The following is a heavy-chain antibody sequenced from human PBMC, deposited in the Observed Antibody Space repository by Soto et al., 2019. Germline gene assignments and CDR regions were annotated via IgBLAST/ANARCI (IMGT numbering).Heavy chain of an antibody. J-gene: IGHJ6*03. D-gene: IGHD4-17*01. Sequence: SETLSLTCAVYGGSFSGYYWSWIRQPPGKGLEWIGEINHSGSTNYNPSLKSRVTISVDTSKNQFSLKLSSVTAADTAVYYCARAGAVTTLQNYYYYYYMDVWGKGTTVTVSS. CDR3: ARAGAVTTLQNYYYYYYMDV. CDR2: INHSGST. V-gene: IGHV4-34*01. CDR1: GGSFSGYY.